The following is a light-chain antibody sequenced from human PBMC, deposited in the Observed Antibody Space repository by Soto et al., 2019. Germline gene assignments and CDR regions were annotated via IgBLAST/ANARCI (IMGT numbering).Light chain of an antibody. CDR2: DAS. CDR3: QQYNSYPET. V-gene: IGKV1-5*01. J-gene: IGKJ1*01. Sequence: DIQRTQSPSTLSASVGDRVTITCRASQSISSWLAWYQQKPGKAPKLLIYDASSLESGVPSRLSGSGSGAEFTLTISSLQPDDFATYYCQQYNSYPETFGQGTKVDIK. CDR1: QSISSW.